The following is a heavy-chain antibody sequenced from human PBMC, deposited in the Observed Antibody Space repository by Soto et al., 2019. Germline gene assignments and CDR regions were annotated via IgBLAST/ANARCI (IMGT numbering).Heavy chain of an antibody. CDR3: AREPNRYCSSTSCYLRYYGMDV. CDR2: IWYDGSNK. Sequence: QVQLVESGGGVVQPGRSLRLSCAASGFTFSSYGMHWVRQAPGKGLEWVAVIWYDGSNKYYADSVKGRFTISRDNSKNTLYLQMNSMRAEDTAVYYCAREPNRYCSSTSCYLRYYGMDVWGQGTTVTVSS. V-gene: IGHV3-33*01. D-gene: IGHD2-2*01. J-gene: IGHJ6*02. CDR1: GFTFSSYG.